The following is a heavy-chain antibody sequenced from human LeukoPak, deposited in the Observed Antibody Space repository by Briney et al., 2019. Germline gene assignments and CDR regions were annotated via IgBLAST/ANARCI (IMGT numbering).Heavy chain of an antibody. D-gene: IGHD2/OR15-2a*01. CDR1: GFIFSNDW. V-gene: IGHV3-7*01. CDR2: IKQDGSEK. Sequence: GGSLRLSCAASGFIFSNDWMVWVRQAPGKGLEWVANIKQDGSEKHYVDSVKGRFTISRDNAKNSLYLQMNSLGAEDTAVYYCARRIAGGPTGGSFHKWGQAPLFPVYS. J-gene: IGHJ1*01. CDR3: ARRIAGGPTGGSFHK.